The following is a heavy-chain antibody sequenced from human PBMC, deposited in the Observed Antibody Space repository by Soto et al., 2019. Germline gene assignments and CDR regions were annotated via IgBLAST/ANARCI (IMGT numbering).Heavy chain of an antibody. CDR1: GYSFTSYW. J-gene: IGHJ6*02. CDR3: ASVVVPAAIQGYYYYGMDV. CDR2: IDPSDSYT. D-gene: IGHD2-2*02. Sequence: PGQSLKISCKGSGYSFTSYWISWVRQMPGKGLEWMGRIDPSDSYTNYSPSFQGHVTISADKSISTAYLQWSSLKASDTAMYYCASVVVPAAIQGYYYYGMDVWGQGTTVTVS. V-gene: IGHV5-10-1*01.